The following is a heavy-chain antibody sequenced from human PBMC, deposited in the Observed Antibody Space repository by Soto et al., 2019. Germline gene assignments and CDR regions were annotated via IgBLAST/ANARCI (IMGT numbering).Heavy chain of an antibody. CDR2: LSKSGEST. CDR1: GFTFSSYA. J-gene: IGHJ4*02. V-gene: IGHV3-23*01. CDR3: AKATRLDY. Sequence: GGSLRLSCAAFGFTFSSYAMNWVRQASGKGLEWVSGLSKSGESTYYADSVKGRFTISRDNSKDTLYLQMNSRRAEDTAVYYCAKATRLDYWGQGTLGTVSS.